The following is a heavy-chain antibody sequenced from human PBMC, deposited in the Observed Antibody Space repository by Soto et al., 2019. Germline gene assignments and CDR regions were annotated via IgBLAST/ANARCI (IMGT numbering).Heavy chain of an antibody. Sequence: KTSETLSLTCAVSGGSISSSNWWSWVRQPPGKGLEWIGEIYHSGSTNYNPSLKSRVTISVDKSKNQFSLKLSSVTAADTAVYYCAGAYSSSWKHGLDYWGQGTLVTVSS. V-gene: IGHV4-4*02. D-gene: IGHD6-13*01. J-gene: IGHJ4*02. CDR1: GGSISSSNW. CDR3: AGAYSSSWKHGLDY. CDR2: IYHSGST.